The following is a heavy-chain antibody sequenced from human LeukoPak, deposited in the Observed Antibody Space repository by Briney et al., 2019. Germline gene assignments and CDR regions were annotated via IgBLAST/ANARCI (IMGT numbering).Heavy chain of an antibody. Sequence: ASVKVSCKASGYTFTGYYMHWVRQAPGQGLEWMGRINPNSGGTNYAQKFQGRVTMTRDTSISTAYMELSRLRSDDTAVYYCARGGSSGYYYSFYWGQGTLATVSS. CDR1: GYTFTGYY. CDR3: ARGGSSGYYYSFY. D-gene: IGHD3-22*01. V-gene: IGHV1-2*06. CDR2: INPNSGGT. J-gene: IGHJ4*02.